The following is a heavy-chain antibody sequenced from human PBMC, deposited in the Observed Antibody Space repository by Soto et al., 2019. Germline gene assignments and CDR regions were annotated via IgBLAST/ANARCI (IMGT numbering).Heavy chain of an antibody. D-gene: IGHD6-19*01. CDR3: ARRAIAVAGKNWFDP. J-gene: IGHJ5*02. CDR2: INPNSGNT. Sequence: QVQLVQSGAEVKKPGASVKVSCKASGYTFTSYDINWVRQATGQGLEWMGWINPNSGNTGYAQKFQGRVTMTRNTSISTAYMELSSLRSEDTAVYYCARRAIAVAGKNWFDPWGQGTLVTVSS. V-gene: IGHV1-8*01. CDR1: GYTFTSYD.